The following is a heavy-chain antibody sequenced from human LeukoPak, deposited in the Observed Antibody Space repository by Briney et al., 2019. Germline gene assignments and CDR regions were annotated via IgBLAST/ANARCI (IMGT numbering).Heavy chain of an antibody. CDR2: IYYSGST. CDR3: ARAGYSYVPYYYYYGMDV. D-gene: IGHD5-18*01. Sequence: PSETLSLTCTVSGGSISSSGYYWGWIRQPPGKGLEWIGSIYYSGSTYYNPSLKSRVTISVDTSKNQFSLKLSSVTAADTAVYYCARAGYSYVPYYYYYGMDVWGQGTTVTVSS. J-gene: IGHJ6*02. CDR1: GGSISSSGYY. V-gene: IGHV4-39*07.